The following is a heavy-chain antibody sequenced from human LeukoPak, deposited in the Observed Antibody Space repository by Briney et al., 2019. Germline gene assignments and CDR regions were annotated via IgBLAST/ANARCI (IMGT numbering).Heavy chain of an antibody. V-gene: IGHV3-7*03. CDR3: ARGSRIAAAGPLGY. CDR2: INIDGNEK. J-gene: IGHJ4*02. CDR1: GFIFTTYW. Sequence: GGSLRLSCAASGFIFTTYWMSWVRQAPGKGLEWVAHINIDGNEKFYVDSGRGRFTISRDNAENSLHLQMNSLRSEDTAVYYCARGSRIAAAGPLGYWGQGTLVTVSS. D-gene: IGHD6-13*01.